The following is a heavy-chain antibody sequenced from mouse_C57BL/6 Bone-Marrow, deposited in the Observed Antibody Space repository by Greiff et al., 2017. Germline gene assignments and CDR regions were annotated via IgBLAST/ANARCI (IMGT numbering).Heavy chain of an antibody. CDR3: ARRNYAMDY. J-gene: IGHJ4*01. Sequence: VQLQQPGAELVKPGASVKLSCKASGYTFTSYWMQWVKQRPGQGLEWIGEIDPSDSYTNYNQKFKDKATLTVDKSSSTAYMQLSSLTSEDSAVYYCARRNYAMDYWGQGTSVTVSS. CDR1: GYTFTSYW. V-gene: IGHV1-50*01. CDR2: IDPSDSYT.